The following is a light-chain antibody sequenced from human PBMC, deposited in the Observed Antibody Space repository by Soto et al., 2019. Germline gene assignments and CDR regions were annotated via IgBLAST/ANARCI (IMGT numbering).Light chain of an antibody. Sequence: DIQLTQSPSFLSASVGDIVTITCRASQGIDTYLAWYQQKPGKAPKLLIYAASILQSGVPSRFSGSGSGTEFTLTISSLQPEDIATYYCQQLNSYPFIFGQGTRLEIK. CDR1: QGIDTY. J-gene: IGKJ5*01. V-gene: IGKV1-9*01. CDR3: QQLNSYPFI. CDR2: AAS.